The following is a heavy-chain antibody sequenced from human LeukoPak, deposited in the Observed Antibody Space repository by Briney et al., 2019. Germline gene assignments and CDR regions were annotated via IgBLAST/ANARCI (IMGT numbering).Heavy chain of an antibody. J-gene: IGHJ4*02. V-gene: IGHV3-30-3*01. Sequence: PGGSLRLSCAASGFTFSDYAMHWVRQAPGKGLEWVALISSDGTNKYYADSVKGRFTISRDNSKNTLYLQMISLRPEDTAFYYCARDVSGWYYFDYWGQGTLVAVSS. D-gene: IGHD6-19*01. CDR3: ARDVSGWYYFDY. CDR1: GFTFSDYA. CDR2: ISSDGTNK.